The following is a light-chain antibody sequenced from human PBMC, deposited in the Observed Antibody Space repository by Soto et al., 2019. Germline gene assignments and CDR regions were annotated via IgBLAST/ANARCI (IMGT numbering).Light chain of an antibody. CDR3: MQATHSPWT. V-gene: IGKV2-24*01. J-gene: IGKJ1*01. CDR1: QSLVHSDGNKY. CDR2: KVS. Sequence: DTVMTQTPLSSPVTLGQPASISCRSSQSLVHSDGNKYLNWLQQRPGQPPRLLISKVSNRFSGVPDRFSGSGAGTDFTLKISRVQPEDVGVYYCMQATHSPWTFGQGTKVDIK.